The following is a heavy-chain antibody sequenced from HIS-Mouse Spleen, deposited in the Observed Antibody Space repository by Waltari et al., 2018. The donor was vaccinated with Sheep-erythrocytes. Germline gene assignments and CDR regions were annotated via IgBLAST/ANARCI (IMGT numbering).Heavy chain of an antibody. CDR2: IYYSGST. J-gene: IGHJ4*02. D-gene: IGHD7-27*01. CDR3: ARALANWGSSFDY. CDR1: GGHISRGHCY. Sequence: QVQLQESGPGLVKRSQTLSLPRNFPGGHISRGHCYWSWIRQPPGKGLEWIGYIYYSGSTYYNPSLKSRVTISVDTSKNQFSLKLSSVTAADTAVYYCARALANWGSSFDYWGQGTLVTVSS. V-gene: IGHV4-30-4*01.